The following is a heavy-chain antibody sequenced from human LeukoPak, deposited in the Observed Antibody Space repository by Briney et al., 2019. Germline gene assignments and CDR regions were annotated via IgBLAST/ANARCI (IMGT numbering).Heavy chain of an antibody. V-gene: IGHV3-21*04. CDR3: AKGDSSGWYFDY. J-gene: IGHJ4*02. CDR1: GLTFSTSG. D-gene: IGHD3-22*01. Sequence: GGSLRLSCTTSGLTFSTSGFNWVRQAPGKGLEWVASIGPTGFDRYHADSIKGRFTISRDNAKNSLYLQMNSLRAEDTALYYCAKGDSSGWYFDYWGQGTLVTVSS. CDR2: IGPTGFDR.